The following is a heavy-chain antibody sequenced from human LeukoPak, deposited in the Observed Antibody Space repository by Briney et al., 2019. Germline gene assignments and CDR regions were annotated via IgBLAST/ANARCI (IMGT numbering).Heavy chain of an antibody. CDR2: IKQDGSEK. D-gene: IGHD4-17*01. CDR1: GFTFSAYW. Sequence: GGSLRLSCVGSGFTFSAYWMSWVRQAPGKGLEWVANIKQDGSEKYVDSVKGRFSISRDNAKNSLYLQMNSLTDGDTAVYYYARGEYGDHSEYFWYWGQGTLVTVTS. J-gene: IGHJ1*01. CDR3: ARGEYGDHSEYFWY. V-gene: IGHV3-7*01.